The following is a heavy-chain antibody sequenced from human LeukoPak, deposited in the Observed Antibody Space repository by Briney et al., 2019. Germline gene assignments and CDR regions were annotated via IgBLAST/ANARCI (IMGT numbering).Heavy chain of an antibody. J-gene: IGHJ4*02. CDR3: ARGGIAVAGSRFDY. CDR1: GGSISSSRYY. D-gene: IGHD6-19*01. CDR2: VYYSGST. Sequence: SETLSLTCTVSGGSISSSRYYWGWIRQPPGKGLEWIGNVYYSGSTYYNPSLKSRVTISIDTSKNQFSLKLSSVTAADTAVYYCARGGIAVAGSRFDYWGQGTLVTVSS. V-gene: IGHV4-39*07.